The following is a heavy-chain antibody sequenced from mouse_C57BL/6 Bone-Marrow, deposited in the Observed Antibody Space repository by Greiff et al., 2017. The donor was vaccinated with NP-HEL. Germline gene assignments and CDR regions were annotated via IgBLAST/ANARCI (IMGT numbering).Heavy chain of an antibody. CDR2: IRNKANGYTT. CDR1: GFNFTDYY. CDR3: ARSSYYYGSSGAWFAY. Sequence: EVMLVESGGGLVQPGGSLSLSCAASGFNFTDYYMSWVRQPPGKALEWLGFIRNKANGYTTEYSASVKGRFTISRDNSQSILYLQMNALRAEDSATYYCARSSYYYGSSGAWFAYWGQGTLVTVSA. V-gene: IGHV7-3*01. J-gene: IGHJ3*01. D-gene: IGHD1-1*01.